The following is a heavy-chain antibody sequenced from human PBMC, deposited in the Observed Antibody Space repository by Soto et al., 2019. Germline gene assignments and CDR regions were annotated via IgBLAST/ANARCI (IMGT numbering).Heavy chain of an antibody. CDR2: IYYSGNT. J-gene: IGHJ4*02. Sequence: QVQLQESGPGLVKPSQTLSLTCTVSGGTIDSGAYYWSWIRQHPGKGLEWIGYIYYSGNTFYNPSPRSPGTRSPGPSNNPFPLKMGPVAAADTAGYYRGGGPPPPSDSYLHPYFDYWGQGTLVTVSS. CDR1: GGTIDSGAYY. D-gene: IGHD2-21*01. V-gene: IGHV4-31*02. CDR3: GGGPPPPSDSYLHPYFDY.